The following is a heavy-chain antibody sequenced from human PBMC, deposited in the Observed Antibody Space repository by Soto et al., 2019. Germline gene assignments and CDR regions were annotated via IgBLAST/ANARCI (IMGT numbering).Heavy chain of an antibody. CDR2: INAGNGNT. CDR3: ARDPARSIAALGWFDP. V-gene: IGHV1-3*01. CDR1: GYTFTSYA. D-gene: IGHD6-6*01. J-gene: IGHJ5*02. Sequence: ASVTVSCKASGYTFTSYAMHWVRQAPGQRLEWMGWINAGNGNTKYSQKFQGRVTITRDTSASTAYMELSSLRSEDTAVYYCARDPARSIAALGWFDPWGQGTLVTVSS.